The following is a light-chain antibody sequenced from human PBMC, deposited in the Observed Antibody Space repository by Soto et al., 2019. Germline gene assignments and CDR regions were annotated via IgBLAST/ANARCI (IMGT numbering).Light chain of an antibody. J-gene: IGKJ4*01. Sequence: IQVTQSPSTLAGSVRDRVTISCPASQTISSWLAWYQQKQGKAPKLXIYKASSLESGVPSRCRGSGSGAEFTLTISSLQAEDFETYYCQQTRSYPSTFGGGTKVEI. V-gene: IGKV1-5*03. CDR3: QQTRSYPST. CDR2: KAS. CDR1: QTISSW.